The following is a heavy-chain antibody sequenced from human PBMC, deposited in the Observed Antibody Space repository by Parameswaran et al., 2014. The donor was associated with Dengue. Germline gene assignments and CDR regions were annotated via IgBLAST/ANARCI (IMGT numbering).Heavy chain of an antibody. J-gene: IGHJ3*02. CDR2: VYYSGST. V-gene: IGHV4-59*01. D-gene: IGHD3-22*01. CDR3: ARDLGSSGDDAFDI. Sequence: RWIRQPPGKGLEWIGYVYYSGSTKYIPSLKSRVTISVDTSKNQFSLKLSSVTAADTAVYYCARDLGSSGDDAFDIWGQGTMVTVSS.